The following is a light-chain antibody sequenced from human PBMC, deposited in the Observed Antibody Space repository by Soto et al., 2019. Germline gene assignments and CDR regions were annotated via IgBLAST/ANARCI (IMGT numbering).Light chain of an antibody. CDR3: QQYRT. J-gene: IGKJ1*01. Sequence: EIVMTQSPATLSVSPGGRATLSCRASQSVSSNYLAWHQQKPGQAPRLLIDGASSRATGIPDRFSGSGSGTDFTLTISRLEPEDFAVYYCQQYRTFGQGTKV. CDR1: QSVSSNY. V-gene: IGKV3-20*01. CDR2: GAS.